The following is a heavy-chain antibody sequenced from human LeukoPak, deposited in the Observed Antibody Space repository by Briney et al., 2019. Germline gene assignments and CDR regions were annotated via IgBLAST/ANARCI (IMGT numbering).Heavy chain of an antibody. CDR2: ISGSGGST. CDR1: GFTFSSYA. Sequence: GGSLRLSCAASGFTFSSYAMSWVRQAPGKGLEWVSAISGSGGSTYYADSVKGGVTISRHNSKNTLYLQINSLRAEDTAVYYCAKGQRGSLQLWGTSFDYWGQGTLVTVSS. V-gene: IGHV3-23*01. J-gene: IGHJ4*02. CDR3: AKGQRGSLQLWGTSFDY. D-gene: IGHD5-18*01.